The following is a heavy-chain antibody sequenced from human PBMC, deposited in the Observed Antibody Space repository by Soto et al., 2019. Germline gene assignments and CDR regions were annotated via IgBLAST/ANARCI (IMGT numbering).Heavy chain of an antibody. V-gene: IGHV1-2*02. Sequence: GASVKVSCKASGYTFTGYYMHWVRQAPGQGLEWMGWINPNSGGTNYAQKFQGRVTMARDTSISTAYMELSRLRSDDTAVYYCARGLAAAGTLYYYGMDVWGQGTTVTVSS. CDR2: INPNSGGT. J-gene: IGHJ6*02. D-gene: IGHD6-13*01. CDR1: GYTFTGYY. CDR3: ARGLAAAGTLYYYGMDV.